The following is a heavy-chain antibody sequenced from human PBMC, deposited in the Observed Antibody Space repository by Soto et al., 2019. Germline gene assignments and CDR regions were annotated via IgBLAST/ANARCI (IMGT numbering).Heavy chain of an antibody. CDR2: ISGGASAI. J-gene: IGHJ2*01. CDR3: ARGSKTRIGWFDL. CDR1: GFIFSDYY. D-gene: IGHD2-15*01. V-gene: IGHV3-11*01. Sequence: QVQLVESGGGLVKPGGSLRLSCEASGFIFSDYYMTWIRQAPGKGLEWVSHISGGASAIYQAASVKGRFTISRDNTKNSVDLQMNSLRDEDTAVYHCARGSKTRIGWFDLWGRGTLVTVSS.